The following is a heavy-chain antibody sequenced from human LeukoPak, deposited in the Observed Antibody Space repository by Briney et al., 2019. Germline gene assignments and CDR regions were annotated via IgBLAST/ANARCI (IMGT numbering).Heavy chain of an antibody. J-gene: IGHJ4*02. CDR2: IKSKSDGGTT. CDR1: GFTFTNAW. V-gene: IGHV3-15*01. CDR3: ASSRYDSSGYYGIIGY. Sequence: GGSLRLSCPASGFTFTNAWMSWVRQAPGKGLEWIARIKSKSDGGTTDYAAPVEVRFTISRDNAKNSLYLQMNSLRAEDTAVYYCASSRYDSSGYYGIIGYWGQGTLVTVSS. D-gene: IGHD3-22*01.